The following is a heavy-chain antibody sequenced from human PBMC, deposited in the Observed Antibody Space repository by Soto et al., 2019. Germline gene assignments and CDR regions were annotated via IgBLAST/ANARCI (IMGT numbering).Heavy chain of an antibody. Sequence: EVQLVESGGGLVKPGGSLRLSCAASGFTFSSYSMNWVRQAPGKGLEWVSSISSSSSYIYYADSVKGRFTISRDNAKNSLYLQMNSLRAEDTAVYYCARDGEAVAGTGEYFDYWGQGTLVTVSS. CDR3: ARDGEAVAGTGEYFDY. J-gene: IGHJ4*02. V-gene: IGHV3-21*01. D-gene: IGHD6-19*01. CDR1: GFTFSSYS. CDR2: ISSSSSYI.